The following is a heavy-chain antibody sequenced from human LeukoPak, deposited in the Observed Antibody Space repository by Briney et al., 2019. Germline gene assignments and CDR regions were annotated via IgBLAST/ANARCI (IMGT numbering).Heavy chain of an antibody. D-gene: IGHD2-8*02. CDR2: ISWNSGSI. J-gene: IGHJ4*02. Sequence: GGSLRLSCAASGFTFDDYAMHWVRQAPGKGLEWVSGISWNSGSIGYADSVKGRFTISRDNAKNSLYLQMNSLRAEDTALYYCAKGGPILSPFDYWGQGTLVTVSS. CDR1: GFTFDDYA. CDR3: AKGGPILSPFDY. V-gene: IGHV3-9*01.